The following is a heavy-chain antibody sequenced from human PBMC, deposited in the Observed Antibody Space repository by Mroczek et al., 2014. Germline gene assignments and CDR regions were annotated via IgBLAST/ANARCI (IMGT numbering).Heavy chain of an antibody. Sequence: QVQLVQSGGEVKKPGASVKVSCKASGYTFISNGITWVRQAPGQGLEWMGWISVYNGKTNYAQKLQGRVTMTTDTSTSTAYMELRSLRSDDTAVYYCARVHPRFGELLGAFDIWGQGTMVTGLF. V-gene: IGHV1-18*01. D-gene: IGHD3-10*01. CDR1: GYTFISNG. J-gene: IGHJ3*02. CDR3: ARVHPRFGELLGAFDI. CDR2: ISVYNGKT.